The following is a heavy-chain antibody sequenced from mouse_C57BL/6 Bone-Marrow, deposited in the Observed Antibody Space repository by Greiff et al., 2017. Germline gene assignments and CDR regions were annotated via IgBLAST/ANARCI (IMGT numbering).Heavy chain of an antibody. CDR1: GFSLSTFGMG. CDR3: ARIARPYYSGSRSYAMDY. CDR2: IWWDDDK. V-gene: IGHV8-8*01. Sequence: LKESGPGILQPSQTLSLTCSFSGFSLSTFGMGVGWIRQPSGKGLEWLAHIWWDDDKYYNPALKSRLTISKDTSKNQLFLKIANVDTADTATYYCARIARPYYSGSRSYAMDYWGQGTSVTVSS. D-gene: IGHD1-1*01. J-gene: IGHJ4*01.